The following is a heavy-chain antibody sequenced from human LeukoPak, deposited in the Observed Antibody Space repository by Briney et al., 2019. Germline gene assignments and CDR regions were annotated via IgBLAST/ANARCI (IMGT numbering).Heavy chain of an antibody. Sequence: GGSLRLSCAASGFTFSSYWMHWVRQAPGKGLVWVSRINSDGSSTSYADSAKGRFTISRDNAKNTLYLQMNSLRAEDTAVYYCAREPYYYDSSPGGDHWGQGTLVTVSS. CDR2: INSDGSST. J-gene: IGHJ4*02. CDR3: AREPYYYDSSPGGDH. D-gene: IGHD3-22*01. CDR1: GFTFSSYW. V-gene: IGHV3-74*01.